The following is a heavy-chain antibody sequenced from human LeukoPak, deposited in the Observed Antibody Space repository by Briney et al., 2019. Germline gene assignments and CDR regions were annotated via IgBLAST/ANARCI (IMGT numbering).Heavy chain of an antibody. CDR1: GYTFTSYG. J-gene: IGHJ6*03. CDR3: ASGYDFWSGSFHGSSSYYYYYMDV. D-gene: IGHD3-3*01. CDR2: ISAYNGNT. V-gene: IGHV1-18*01. Sequence: GASVKVSCKASGYTFTSYGISWVRQAPGRGLEWMGWISAYNGNTNYAQKLQGRVTMTTDTSTSTAYMELSSLRSEDTAVYYCASGYDFWSGSFHGSSSYYYYYMDVWGKGTTVTVSS.